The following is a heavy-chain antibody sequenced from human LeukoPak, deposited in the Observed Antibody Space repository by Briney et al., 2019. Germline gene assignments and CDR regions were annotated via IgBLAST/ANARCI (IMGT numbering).Heavy chain of an antibody. Sequence: GGSLRLSCAASGFAFSSYAMSWVRQAPGKGLEWVSGIRGSGDNTYYADSVKGRFTISRDNSKNTLYVQVNSLGTEDTAAYYCAKGSYYDSSGSFYFDYWGQGTLVTVSS. D-gene: IGHD3-22*01. J-gene: IGHJ4*02. CDR1: GFAFSSYA. CDR2: IRGSGDNT. V-gene: IGHV3-23*01. CDR3: AKGSYYDSSGSFYFDY.